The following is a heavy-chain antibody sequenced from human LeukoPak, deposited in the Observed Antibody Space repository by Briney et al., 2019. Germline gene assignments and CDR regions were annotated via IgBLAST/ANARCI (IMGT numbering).Heavy chain of an antibody. V-gene: IGHV4-59*01. J-gene: IGHJ4*02. CDR1: GGSISSYY. Sequence: PSETLSLTCTVSGGSISSYYWSWIRQPPGKGLEWIGYIYYSGSTNYNPSLKSRVTISVDTSKNQFSLKLSSVTAADTVVYYCARVRIDSRARYYFDYWGQGTLVTVSS. CDR3: ARVRIDSRARYYFDY. CDR2: IYYSGST. D-gene: IGHD3-22*01.